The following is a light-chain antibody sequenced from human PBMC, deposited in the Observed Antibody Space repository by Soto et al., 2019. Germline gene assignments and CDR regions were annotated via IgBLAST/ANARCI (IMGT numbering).Light chain of an antibody. CDR2: DAS. CDR1: QSISSW. V-gene: IGKV1-5*01. J-gene: IGKJ5*01. Sequence: DIQMTQSPSTLSAVACAIVTITWRAIQSISSWLAWYQQKPGKAPKLLIYDASSLESGVPSRFSGSGSGTEFTLTISSLQPDDFATYYCQQYNSYSLPFCQGTLPEVK. CDR3: QQYNSYSLP.